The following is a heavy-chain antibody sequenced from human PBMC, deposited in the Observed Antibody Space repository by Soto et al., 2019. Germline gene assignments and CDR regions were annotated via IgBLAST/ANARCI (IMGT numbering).Heavy chain of an antibody. V-gene: IGHV3-11*01. CDR1: GFTFSDYY. CDR3: ASDPYYYASEY. CDR2: ISSSGSTI. J-gene: IGHJ4*02. Sequence: ESGGGLVKPGGSLRLSCAASGFTFSDYYMTWIRQAPGKGLEWVAYISSSGSTIYYADSVKGRFTVSRDNAKNSLNLQMNSLRAEDTAVYYCASDPYYYASEYWGQGTLVTVSS. D-gene: IGHD3-10*01.